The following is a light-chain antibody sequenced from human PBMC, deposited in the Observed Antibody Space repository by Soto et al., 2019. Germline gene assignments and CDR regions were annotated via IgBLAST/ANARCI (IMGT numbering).Light chain of an antibody. V-gene: IGLV2-14*03. J-gene: IGLJ2*01. CDR2: DVS. Sequence: QSALTQPASVSGSPGQSITIFCTGTSTDVGGYNYVSWYQQYPGKAPKLMLFDVSNRPSEVSNRFSGSKSGNTASLTISGLQAEDEADYYCSSFTSSNTVLFGGGTKLTVL. CDR1: STDVGGYNY. CDR3: SSFTSSNTVL.